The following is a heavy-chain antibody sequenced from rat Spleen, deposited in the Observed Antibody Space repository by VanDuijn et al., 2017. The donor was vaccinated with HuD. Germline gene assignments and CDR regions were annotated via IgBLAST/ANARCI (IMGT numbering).Heavy chain of an antibody. CDR2: ITNSGGST. D-gene: IGHD1-11*01. CDR3: TRDYGGSFAY. V-gene: IGHV5-31*01. Sequence: EVQVVESGGGLVQPGRSLKLSCVASGFTFNNYWMTWIRQASGKGLEWVASITNSGGSTYYTDSVKGRFIISRDNVKSTLYLHMNSLKSEDTATYYCTRDYGGSFAYWGEGTLVTVSS. J-gene: IGHJ3*01. CDR1: GFTFNNYW.